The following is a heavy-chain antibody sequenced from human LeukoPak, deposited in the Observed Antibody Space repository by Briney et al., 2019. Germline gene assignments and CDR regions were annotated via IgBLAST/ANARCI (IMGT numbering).Heavy chain of an antibody. Sequence: GASVKVSCKASGYTFTSYGISWVRQAPGQGLEWMGWISAYNGNTNYAQKLQGRVTMTTDTSTSTAYMELRSLRSDDTAVYYCARSDDFGVGSSYYYYYYYMDVWGKGTTVTVSS. D-gene: IGHD3-3*01. CDR3: ARSDDFGVGSSYYYYYYYMDV. CDR1: GYTFTSYG. V-gene: IGHV1-18*01. CDR2: ISAYNGNT. J-gene: IGHJ6*03.